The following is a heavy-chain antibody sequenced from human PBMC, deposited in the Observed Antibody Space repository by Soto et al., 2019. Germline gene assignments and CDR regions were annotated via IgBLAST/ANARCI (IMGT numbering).Heavy chain of an antibody. Sequence: QVQLVQSGAEVKKPGSSVKVSCKASGGTFSSYAISWVRQAPGQGLEWMGGIIPIFGTANYAQKFQGRVTITGEKSTSTAYRGLSSLSFEDRAVYYWARGGFGTSVVWGCFAPWGQGTLATVSS. J-gene: IGHJ5*02. CDR2: IIPIFGTA. D-gene: IGHD2-8*01. V-gene: IGHV1-69*06. CDR3: ARGGFGTSVVWGCFAP. CDR1: GGTFSSYA.